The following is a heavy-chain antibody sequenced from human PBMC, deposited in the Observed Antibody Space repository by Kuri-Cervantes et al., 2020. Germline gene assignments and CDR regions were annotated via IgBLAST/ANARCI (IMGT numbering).Heavy chain of an antibody. CDR1: GYTFTSYY. CDR2: VNPSGGST. CDR3: AREVDCGGDCFHLYNWFDP. Sequence: ASVKVSCKASGYTFTSYYMHWVRRAPGQGLEWMGIVNPSGGSTSYAQKFQGRVAMTRDTSTSTVYMELSSLRSEDTAVYYCAREVDCGGDCFHLYNWFDPWGQGTLVTVSS. V-gene: IGHV1-46*01. J-gene: IGHJ5*02. D-gene: IGHD2-21*02.